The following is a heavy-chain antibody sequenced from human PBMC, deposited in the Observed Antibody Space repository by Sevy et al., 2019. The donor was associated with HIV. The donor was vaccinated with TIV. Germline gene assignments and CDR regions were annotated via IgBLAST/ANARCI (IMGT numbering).Heavy chain of an antibody. D-gene: IGHD3-3*01. CDR3: AKGDRYYDFWSGENNWFDP. J-gene: IGHJ5*02. V-gene: IGHV3-30*18. CDR1: GFTFSSYG. CDR2: ISYDGSNK. Sequence: GGSLRLSCAASGFTFSSYGMHWVRQAPGKGLEWVAVISYDGSNKYYADSVKGRFTISRDNSKNTLYLQMNSLRAEDTAVYYYAKGDRYYDFWSGENNWFDPWGQGTLVTVSS.